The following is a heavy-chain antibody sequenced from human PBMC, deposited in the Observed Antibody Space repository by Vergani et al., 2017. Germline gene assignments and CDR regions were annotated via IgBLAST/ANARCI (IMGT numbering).Heavy chain of an antibody. CDR1: GFTFSSYS. D-gene: IGHD1-1*01. J-gene: IGHJ6*02. V-gene: IGHV3-21*01. CDR2: ISSSSSYI. CDR3: ARALRDNYYYYYYGMDV. Sequence: EVQLVESGGGLVKPGGSLRLSCAASGFTFSSYSMNWVRQAPVKGLEWVSSISSSSSYIYYADSVKGRFTISRDNAKNSLYLQMNSLRAEDTAVYYCARALRDNYYYYYYGMDVWGQGTTVTVSS.